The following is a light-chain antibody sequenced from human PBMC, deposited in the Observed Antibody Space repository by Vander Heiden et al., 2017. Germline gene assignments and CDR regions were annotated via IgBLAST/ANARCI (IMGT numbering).Light chain of an antibody. V-gene: IGKV3-20*01. Sequence: EIVFTQSPGTLSLSPGERATLSCRASQSLTGGSSAWYQQKPGQAPRLLIYAVSRRATGIPDRVSGSGSGTDFTLTINRLEPADFAVYYCQQYITSPGYTFGQGTKLEIK. CDR1: QSLTGGS. J-gene: IGKJ2*01. CDR3: QQYITSPGYT. CDR2: AVS.